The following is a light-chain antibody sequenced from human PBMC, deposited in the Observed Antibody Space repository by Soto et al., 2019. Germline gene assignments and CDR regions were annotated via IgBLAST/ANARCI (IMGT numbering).Light chain of an antibody. CDR2: GAS. J-gene: IGKJ5*01. CDR1: QSVSSSY. Sequence: EIVFTQSPGTLSFSPGARATLSCRASQSVSSSYLAWYQQKPGQAPRLLIYGASSRATGIPDRFSGSGSGTDFTLTISRLEPEDFAVYYCQQYGSSLITFGQGTRLEIK. V-gene: IGKV3-20*01. CDR3: QQYGSSLIT.